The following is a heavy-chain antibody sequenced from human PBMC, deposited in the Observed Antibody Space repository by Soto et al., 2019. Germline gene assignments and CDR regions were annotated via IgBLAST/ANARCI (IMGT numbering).Heavy chain of an antibody. Sequence: QVQLQESGPGLVKPSQTLSLTCTVSGGSIRRGDYYWSWIRQPPGKGLEWIGYIYSSGSSYYNPSHRGRLTMSVDTSKNPLSLNLNSLTAADTAVYYCARGSGSYLASFLAYWGQGNLVTVSS. V-gene: IGHV4-30-4*01. J-gene: IGHJ4*02. CDR3: ARGSGSYLASFLAY. CDR1: GGSIRRGDYY. CDR2: IYSSGSS. D-gene: IGHD1-26*01.